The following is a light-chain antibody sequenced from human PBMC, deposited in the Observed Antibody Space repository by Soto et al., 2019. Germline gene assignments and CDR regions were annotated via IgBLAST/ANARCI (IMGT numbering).Light chain of an antibody. J-gene: IGKJ1*01. Sequence: EIVMTQSPASLSVSPGERATLSCRASQNVNSNLAWYQQKPGQAPRFLIYGASTRATGIPARFSGSGSGTEFTLTISXLQSEDFAVHYCHHYNNWPRTFGQGTKVDIK. V-gene: IGKV3-15*01. CDR3: HHYNNWPRT. CDR2: GAS. CDR1: QNVNSN.